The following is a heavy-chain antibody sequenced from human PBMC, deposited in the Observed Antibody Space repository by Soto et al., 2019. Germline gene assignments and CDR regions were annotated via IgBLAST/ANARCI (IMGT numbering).Heavy chain of an antibody. J-gene: IGHJ3*02. Sequence: ASVKVSCKDYGYTFTSYYMHWVRQATGQGLEWMGIINPSGGSTSYAQKLQGRVTLTRDPSTSTVYMELSSLRSEEKAVYYCARGQLLLDAFDIWGQGTMVTVSS. CDR1: GYTFTSYY. D-gene: IGHD2-15*01. CDR3: ARGQLLLDAFDI. V-gene: IGHV1-46*04. CDR2: INPSGGST.